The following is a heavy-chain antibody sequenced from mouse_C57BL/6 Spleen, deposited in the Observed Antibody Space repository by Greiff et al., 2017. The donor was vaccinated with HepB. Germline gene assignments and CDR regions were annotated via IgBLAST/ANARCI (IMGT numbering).Heavy chain of an antibody. D-gene: IGHD2-3*01. Sequence: QVQLKQSGAELVKPGASVKISCKASGYAFSSYWMNWVKQRPGKGLEWIGQIYPGDGDTNYNGKFKGKATLTADKSSSTAYMQLSSLTSEDSAVYFCAREGIYDGYYLFAYWGQGTLVTVSA. V-gene: IGHV1-80*01. CDR3: AREGIYDGYYLFAY. CDR1: GYAFSSYW. J-gene: IGHJ3*01. CDR2: IYPGDGDT.